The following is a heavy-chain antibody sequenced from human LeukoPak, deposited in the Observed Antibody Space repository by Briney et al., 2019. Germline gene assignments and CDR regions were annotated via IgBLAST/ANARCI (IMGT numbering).Heavy chain of an antibody. CDR2: IYFSGGT. CDR3: ARDGRSDYGDINRFDP. V-gene: IGHV4-39*02. Sequence: SETLSLTCTVSGDSISSSNCYWGWIRQPPGKGLEWIGSIYFSGGTYYNASLKSRVTISVDTSKNQFSLKLSSLTAADTALYYCARDGRSDYGDINRFDPWGQGTLVTVSS. CDR1: GDSISSSNCY. J-gene: IGHJ5*02. D-gene: IGHD4-17*01.